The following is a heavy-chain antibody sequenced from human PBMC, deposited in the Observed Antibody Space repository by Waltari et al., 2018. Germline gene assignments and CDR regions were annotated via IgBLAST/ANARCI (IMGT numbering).Heavy chain of an antibody. CDR2: IGWNSGAM. CDR1: GFRFDDYA. Sequence: EVQLVTSGGGLVQPGRSLRLACVGSGFRFDDYAMYWVRQRPGKGLEWLSGIGWNSGAMGYADSVRGRVSTYRDNARKSLYLQMGRLRPEDTALYYCVKGGWGFGAFYEQHWGQGIQVTVSS. D-gene: IGHD3-10*01. J-gene: IGHJ4*02. CDR3: VKGGWGFGAFYEQH. V-gene: IGHV3-9*01.